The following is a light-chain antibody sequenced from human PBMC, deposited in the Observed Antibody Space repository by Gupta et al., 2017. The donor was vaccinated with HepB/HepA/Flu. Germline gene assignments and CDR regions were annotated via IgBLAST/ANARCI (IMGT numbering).Light chain of an antibody. Sequence: EMVLTQSSTTLSSLPGERATLSCRASQSVSSSYLGWYQQKPGQAPRLLIYGASSRATGIPERFSGSGSGTDFTLTISRLEPDDFAVYYCQQYGSSPYTFGQGTKLDIK. CDR2: GAS. V-gene: IGKV3-20*01. J-gene: IGKJ2*01. CDR1: QSVSSSY. CDR3: QQYGSSPYT.